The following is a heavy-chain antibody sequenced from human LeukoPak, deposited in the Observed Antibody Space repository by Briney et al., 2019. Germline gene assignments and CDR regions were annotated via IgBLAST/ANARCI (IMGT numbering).Heavy chain of an antibody. Sequence: GGSLRLSCAASGFTFESYGMNWVRQAPGEGLEWVSSISSSTTSRTYIYYADSVKGRFTISRDNAKNSLYLQMNSLRAEDTAVYYCAKAGVHYGSGSYLRGGNWFDPWGQGTLVTVSS. CDR2: ISSSTTSRTYI. D-gene: IGHD3-10*01. CDR3: AKAGVHYGSGSYLRGGNWFDP. J-gene: IGHJ5*02. CDR1: GFTFESYG. V-gene: IGHV3-21*01.